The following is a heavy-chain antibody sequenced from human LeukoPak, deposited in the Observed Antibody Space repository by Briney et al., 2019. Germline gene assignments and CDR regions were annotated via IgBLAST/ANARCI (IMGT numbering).Heavy chain of an antibody. D-gene: IGHD3-16*02. J-gene: IGHJ6*03. CDR3: ARDAGLSPDYYYYYMDV. CDR1: GGSISSHY. Sequence: PSETLSLTCTVSGGSISSHYWSWIRQPPGKGLEWIGYIYYSGSTNYNPSLKSRVTISVETSKNQFSLELNSVTAADTAVYYCARDAGLSPDYYYYYMDVWGKGTTVTVSS. CDR2: IYYSGST. V-gene: IGHV4-59*11.